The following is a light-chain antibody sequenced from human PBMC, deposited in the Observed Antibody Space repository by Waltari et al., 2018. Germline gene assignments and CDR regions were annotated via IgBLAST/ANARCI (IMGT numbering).Light chain of an antibody. CDR1: DSNIGAGYH. Sequence: QSVLTQPPSVSGAPGQRVTISCTGSDSNIGAGYHLNWYHQRPRKAPKLLIHGNNTRPSGVPDRFSASTSGTSASLAITGLQAEDEGDYYCQSYDIGLSGPYVFGSGTEVTVL. J-gene: IGLJ1*01. CDR2: GNN. CDR3: QSYDIGLSGPYV. V-gene: IGLV1-40*01.